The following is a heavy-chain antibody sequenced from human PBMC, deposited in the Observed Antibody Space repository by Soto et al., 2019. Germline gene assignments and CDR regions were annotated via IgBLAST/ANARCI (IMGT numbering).Heavy chain of an antibody. CDR3: ARDSVYDCSSTSCYPNWFDP. CDR1: GATFSSYA. V-gene: IGHV1-69*13. CDR2: ITPILVTA. J-gene: IGHJ5*02. D-gene: IGHD2-2*01. Sequence: GASVKASCKASGATFSSYAISWLQQPPGQGLEWMGAITPILVTANYAQKFQGRVTITADECTSTAYMELSSLSSDDTAVYYSARDSVYDCSSTSCYPNWFDPWGQGTLVTVSS.